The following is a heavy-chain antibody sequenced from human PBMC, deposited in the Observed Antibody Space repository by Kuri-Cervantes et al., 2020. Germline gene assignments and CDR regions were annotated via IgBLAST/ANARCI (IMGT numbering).Heavy chain of an antibody. CDR2: ISSSSSYI. D-gene: IGHD6-19*01. Sequence: GESLKISCTASGFTFGDYAMSWFRQAPGKGLEWVSSISSSSSYIYYADSMKGRFTISRDNAKNSLYLQMNSLRAEDTAVYYCARDYSSGWSDYWGQGTLVTVSS. V-gene: IGHV3-21*03. J-gene: IGHJ4*02. CDR1: GFTFGDYA. CDR3: ARDYSSGWSDY.